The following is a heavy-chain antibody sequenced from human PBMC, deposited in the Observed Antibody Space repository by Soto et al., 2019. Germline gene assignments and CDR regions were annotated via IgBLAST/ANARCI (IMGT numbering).Heavy chain of an antibody. Sequence: PSETLSLTCTVSGGSISSYYWSWIRQPPGKGLEWIGYIYYSGSTNYNPSLKSRVTISVDTSKNQFSLKLSSVTAADTAVYYCAAGDYYYYMDVWGKGTTVTVSS. CDR2: IYYSGST. V-gene: IGHV4-59*01. CDR3: AAGDYYYYMDV. CDR1: GGSISSYY. J-gene: IGHJ6*03. D-gene: IGHD6-13*01.